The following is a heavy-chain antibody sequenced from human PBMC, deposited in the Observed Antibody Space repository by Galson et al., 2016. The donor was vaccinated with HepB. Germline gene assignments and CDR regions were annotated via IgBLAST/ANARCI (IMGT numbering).Heavy chain of an antibody. CDR2: IDSDGNNI. D-gene: IGHD2-2*03. CDR3: AALDAPLLRTAY. J-gene: IGHJ4*02. Sequence: SLRLSCAASGFSSRTFWMYWIRQIPEKGLLWVSRIDSDGNNIAYADSVKGRFTISRDNAKNTVYLQMDSVRVEDTAVYYCAALDAPLLRTAYWGQGTLVTVSS. V-gene: IGHV3-74*01. CDR1: GFSSRTFW.